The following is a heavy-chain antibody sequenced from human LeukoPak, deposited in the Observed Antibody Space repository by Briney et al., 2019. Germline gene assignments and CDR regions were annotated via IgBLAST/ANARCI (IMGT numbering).Heavy chain of an antibody. CDR3: ARAIVVLGAPRFLEWSAFDY. CDR1: GYTFTSYY. J-gene: IGHJ4*02. CDR2: INPSGGST. D-gene: IGHD3-3*01. V-gene: IGHV1-46*01. Sequence: GASVKVSCKASGYTFTSYYMHWVRQAPGQGLEWMGIINPSGGSTSYAQKFQGRVTMTRDTSTSTVYMELSSLRSEDTAVYYCARAIVVLGAPRFLEWSAFDYWGQGTLVTVSS.